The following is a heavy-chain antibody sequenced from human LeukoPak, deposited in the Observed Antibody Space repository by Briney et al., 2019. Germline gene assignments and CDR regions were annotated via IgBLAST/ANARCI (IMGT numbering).Heavy chain of an antibody. J-gene: IGHJ4*02. D-gene: IGHD3-10*01. V-gene: IGHV4-4*07. CDR1: GGSISSYY. Sequence: SETLSLTCTVSGGSISSYYWSWIRQPAGKGLEWIGRIYTSGSTNYNPSLKSRVTMSVDTSKNQFSLKLSSVTAADTAVYYCARDRYYYGSGTPGDYWGQGTLVTVSS. CDR3: ARDRYYYGSGTPGDY. CDR2: IYTSGST.